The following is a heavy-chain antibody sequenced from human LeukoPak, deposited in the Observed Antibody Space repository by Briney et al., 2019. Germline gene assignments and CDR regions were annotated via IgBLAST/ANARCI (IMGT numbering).Heavy chain of an antibody. CDR3: ARIDDGWSNYWYFDL. J-gene: IGHJ2*01. V-gene: IGHV3-48*04. CDR2: ISSSGSTI. Sequence: PGGSLRLSCAASGFTFSSYWMSWVRQAPGKGLEWVSYISSSGSTIYYADSVKGRFTISRDNAKNSLYLQMNSLRAEDTAVYYCARIDDGWSNYWYFDLWGRGTLVTVSS. CDR1: GFTFSSYW. D-gene: IGHD6-19*01.